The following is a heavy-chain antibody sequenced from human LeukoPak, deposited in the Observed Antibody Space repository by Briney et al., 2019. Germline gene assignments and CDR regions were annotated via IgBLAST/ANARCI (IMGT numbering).Heavy chain of an antibody. D-gene: IGHD3-9*01. Sequence: GGSLRLSCAASGFTFSSYAMHWVRQAPGKGLEWVALISYDGNNKYYADSVKGRFTISRDNAKNSLYLQMNSLRAEDTAFYYCAKDIRILTAYYGEGYFDYWGQGTLVTVSS. V-gene: IGHV3-30-3*01. CDR3: AKDIRILTAYYGEGYFDY. J-gene: IGHJ4*02. CDR1: GFTFSSYA. CDR2: ISYDGNNK.